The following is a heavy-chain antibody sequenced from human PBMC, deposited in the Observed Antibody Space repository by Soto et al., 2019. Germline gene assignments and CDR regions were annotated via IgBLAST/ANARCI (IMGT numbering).Heavy chain of an antibody. CDR3: AITFGGDSGPDAFDI. CDR1: GGSISNFY. Sequence: QVQLQESGPGLVKPSETLSLTCTVSGGSISNFYWNWIRQPPGKGLEWIGYIYDSGSTNYNPSLKSPVTISVGTSKNQFPLRLSSVTAADTAVYYCAITFGGDSGPDAFDIWGQGTVVTVSS. J-gene: IGHJ3*02. V-gene: IGHV4-59*08. D-gene: IGHD3-16*01. CDR2: IYDSGST.